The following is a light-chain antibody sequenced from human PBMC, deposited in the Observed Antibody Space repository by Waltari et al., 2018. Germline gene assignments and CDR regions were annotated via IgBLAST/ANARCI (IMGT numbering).Light chain of an antibody. J-gene: IGLJ2*01. CDR3: CSYAGNSVV. CDR1: SSDVGGYNY. CDR2: EVS. Sequence: QSALTQPPSASGSPGQSVTISCTGTSSDVGGYNYVSWYQQHPGKAPKVMIYEVSKRPEGVPVRFSGSKSGNTASLTVSGLQAEDEADYYCCSYAGNSVVFGGGTKLTVL. V-gene: IGLV2-8*01.